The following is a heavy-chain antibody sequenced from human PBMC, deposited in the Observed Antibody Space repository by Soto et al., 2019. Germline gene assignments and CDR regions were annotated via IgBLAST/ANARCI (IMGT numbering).Heavy chain of an antibody. Sequence: PSETLSLTCTVSGGSINSGDYYWSWIRQPPGKGLEWIGNLYYTGSTYYNPSLKSRVTISVDTSKRQFSLMVTSVTAADTAVYYCARYRYSDSLKEYYFDYWGQGTLVTVSS. J-gene: IGHJ4*02. V-gene: IGHV4-30-4*01. CDR1: GGSINSGDYY. D-gene: IGHD3-22*01. CDR3: ARYRYSDSLKEYYFDY. CDR2: LYYTGST.